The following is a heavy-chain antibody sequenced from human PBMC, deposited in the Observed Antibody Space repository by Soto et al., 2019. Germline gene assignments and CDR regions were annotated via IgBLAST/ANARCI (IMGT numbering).Heavy chain of an antibody. V-gene: IGHV1-18*04. D-gene: IGHD2-21*02. J-gene: IGHJ6*02. CDR1: VYTFTSYG. CDR2: ISAYNGNT. CDR3: ARDRGHIVVVTAIYYYYGMDV. Sequence: XSVKFSCKASVYTFTSYGISWVRQAPRQGLEWMGWISAYNGNTNDAQKLQGRVTMTTDTSTSTAYMELRSLRSDDTAVYYCARDRGHIVVVTAIYYYYGMDVWGQGTTVTVSS.